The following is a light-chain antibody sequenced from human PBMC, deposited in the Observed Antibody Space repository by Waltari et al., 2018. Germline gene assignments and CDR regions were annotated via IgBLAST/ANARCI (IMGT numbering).Light chain of an antibody. Sequence: QSVVTQPPSASGTPGQRVTISCSGSNSNIGSNPVNWYQQLPGTAPKVLIYSNNQRASGVTDRFSGSKSGTAASLAISGLQSEDEAEYYCAAWDYSLNGVLFGGGTKLTVL. CDR1: NSNIGSNP. J-gene: IGLJ2*01. V-gene: IGLV1-44*01. CDR3: AAWDYSLNGVL. CDR2: SNN.